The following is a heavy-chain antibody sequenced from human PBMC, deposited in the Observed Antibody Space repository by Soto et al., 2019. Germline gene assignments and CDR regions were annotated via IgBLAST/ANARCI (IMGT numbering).Heavy chain of an antibody. CDR3: ARQGSGGSHDASDV. V-gene: IGHV5-51*01. CDR2: IYPVDSDT. D-gene: IGHD2-15*01. J-gene: IGHJ3*01. CDR1: GYSFPSYW. Sequence: GESLKISCKGSGYSFPSYWIGWVRQMPGKGLEWMGIIYPVDSDTTYGPSFQGQVTISVDKSISTAYLQWNSLKASDTAMYYCARQGSGGSHDASDVRRQATMVTVSS.